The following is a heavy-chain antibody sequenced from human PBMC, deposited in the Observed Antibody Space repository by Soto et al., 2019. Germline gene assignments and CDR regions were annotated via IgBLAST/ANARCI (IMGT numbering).Heavy chain of an antibody. CDR1: GGSISSGGYS. Sequence: SETLSLTCAVSGGSISSGGYSWSWIRQPPGKGLEWIGYIYHSGSTYYNPSLKSRVTISVDRSKNQFSLKLSSVTAADTAVYYCAILGSYYDNYYYGMDVWGQGTTVTVSS. CDR3: AILGSYYDNYYYGMDV. D-gene: IGHD1-26*01. V-gene: IGHV4-30-2*01. CDR2: IYHSGST. J-gene: IGHJ6*02.